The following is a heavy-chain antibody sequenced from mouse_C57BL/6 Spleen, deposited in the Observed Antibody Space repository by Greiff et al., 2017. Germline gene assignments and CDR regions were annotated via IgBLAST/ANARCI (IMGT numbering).Heavy chain of an antibody. V-gene: IGHV1-63*01. J-gene: IGHJ1*03. D-gene: IGHD2-1*01. CDR3: AREDFGTVGYFDV. CDR1: GYTFTNYW. Sequence: QVQLQQSGAELVRPGTSVKMSCKASGYTFTNYWIGWAKQRPGHGLEWIGDIYPGGGYTNYNEKFKGKATLTADKSSSTAYMQFSGLTSEDSAIYYCAREDFGTVGYFDVWGTGTTVTVSS. CDR2: IYPGGGYT.